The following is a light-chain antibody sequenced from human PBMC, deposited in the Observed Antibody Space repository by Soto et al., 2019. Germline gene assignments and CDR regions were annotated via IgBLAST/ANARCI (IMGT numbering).Light chain of an antibody. J-gene: IGLJ3*02. CDR3: QSYDSSLSGWV. V-gene: IGLV2-8*01. CDR2: DVN. Sequence: QSVLTQPPSASGSPGQSLTISCTGTSTDVGNYNYVSWYQQHPGKAPKLMISDVNRRPSGVPDRFSGSKSGNTASLTVSELQAEDEADYYCQSYDSSLSGWVFGGGTKLTVL. CDR1: STDVGNYNY.